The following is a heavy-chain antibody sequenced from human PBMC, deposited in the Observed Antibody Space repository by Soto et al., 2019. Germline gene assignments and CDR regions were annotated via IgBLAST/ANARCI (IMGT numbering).Heavy chain of an antibody. CDR2: INPNSGGT. CDR3: ARGHEYSSSSWFDP. D-gene: IGHD6-6*01. V-gene: IGHV1-2*04. J-gene: IGHJ5*02. CDR1: GYTFTGYY. Sequence: ASVKVSCKASGYTFTGYYMHWVRQAPGQGLEWMGWINPNSGGTNYAQKFQGWVTMTRDTSISTAYMELSRLRSDDTAVYYCARGHEYSSSSWFDPWGQGTLVTVSS.